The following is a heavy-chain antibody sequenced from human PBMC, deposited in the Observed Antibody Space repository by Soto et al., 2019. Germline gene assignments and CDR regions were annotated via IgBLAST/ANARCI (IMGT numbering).Heavy chain of an antibody. CDR3: AGEGYSYDNRYYGMDV. CDR1: GYTFTGYY. V-gene: IGHV1-2*04. J-gene: IGHJ6*02. D-gene: IGHD5-18*01. Sequence: GASVKVSCKASGYTFTGYYMHWVRQAPGQGLEWMGWINPNSGGTNYAQKFQGWVTMTRDTSISTAYMELSRLRSDDTAVYYCAGEGYSYDNRYYGMDVWGQGTTVTVSS. CDR2: INPNSGGT.